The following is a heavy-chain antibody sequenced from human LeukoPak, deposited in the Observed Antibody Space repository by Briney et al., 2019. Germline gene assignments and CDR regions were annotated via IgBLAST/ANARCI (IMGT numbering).Heavy chain of an antibody. J-gene: IGHJ4*02. CDR2: ISSSSSTI. Sequence: GGSLRLSCAASGFTFSSYSMNWVRQAPGKGLEWVSYISSSSSTIYYADSVKGRFTISRDNAKNSLYLQMNSLRAEDTALYYCARGAFYSSGWYENYWGQGALVTVSS. V-gene: IGHV3-48*04. CDR3: ARGAFYSSGWYENY. D-gene: IGHD6-19*01. CDR1: GFTFSSYS.